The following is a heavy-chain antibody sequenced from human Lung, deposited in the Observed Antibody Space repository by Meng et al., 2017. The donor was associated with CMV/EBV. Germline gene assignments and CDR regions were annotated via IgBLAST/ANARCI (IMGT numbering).Heavy chain of an antibody. CDR2: VAYDESKK. D-gene: IGHD3-10*01. CDR1: GCTFSEYG. V-gene: IGHV3-30*03. CDR3: ARDSRLGYGSGSYLDH. Sequence: GCTFSEYGRPWVRQAPGKGLEWVAVVAYDESKKFYADSVKGRFTISRDNLRDILYLQMDNLRTEDTAIYYCARDSRLGYGSGSYLDHWGQGILVTVSS. J-gene: IGHJ4*02.